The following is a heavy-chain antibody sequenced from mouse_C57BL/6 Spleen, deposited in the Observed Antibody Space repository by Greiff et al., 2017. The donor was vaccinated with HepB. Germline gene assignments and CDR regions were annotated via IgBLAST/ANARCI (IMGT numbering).Heavy chain of an antibody. CDR3: TPITTVVAPLFDY. J-gene: IGHJ2*01. CDR2: IDPETGGT. CDR1: GYTFTDYE. V-gene: IGHV1-15*01. D-gene: IGHD1-1*01. Sequence: QVQLQQSGAELVRPGASVTLSCKASGYTFTDYEMHWVKQTPVHGLEWIGAIDPETGGTAYNQKFKGKAILTADKSSSTAYMELRSLTSEDSAVYYCTPITTVVAPLFDYWGHGTTLTVSS.